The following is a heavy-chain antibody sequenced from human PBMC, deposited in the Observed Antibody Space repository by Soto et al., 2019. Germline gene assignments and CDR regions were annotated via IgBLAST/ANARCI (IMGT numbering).Heavy chain of an antibody. CDR1: GGSFSGYY. CDR2: INHSGST. V-gene: IGHV4-34*01. D-gene: IGHD3-10*01. Sequence: PSETLSLTCAVYGGSFSGYYWSWIRQPPGKGLEWIGEINHSGSTNYNPSLKSRVTISVDTSKNQFSLKLSSVTAADTAVYYCARGYYFGSGSDPTAYYYGMDVWGQGTTVTV. J-gene: IGHJ6*02. CDR3: ARGYYFGSGSDPTAYYYGMDV.